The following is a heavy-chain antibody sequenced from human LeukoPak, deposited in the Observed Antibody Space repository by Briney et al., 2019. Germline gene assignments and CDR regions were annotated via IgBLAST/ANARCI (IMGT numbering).Heavy chain of an antibody. Sequence: SVKVSCKASGGTFSSYAISWVRQAPGQGLEWMGRIIPIFGIANYAQKFQGRVTITADKSTRTAYMELSSLRSEDTAVYYCARAPLNYYDSSGYYDNWFDPWGQGTLVTVSS. V-gene: IGHV1-69*04. CDR2: IIPIFGIA. CDR3: ARAPLNYYDSSGYYDNWFDP. J-gene: IGHJ5*02. D-gene: IGHD3-22*01. CDR1: GGTFSSYA.